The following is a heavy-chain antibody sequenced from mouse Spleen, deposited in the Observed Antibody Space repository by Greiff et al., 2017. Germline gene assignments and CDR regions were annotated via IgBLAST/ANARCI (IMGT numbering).Heavy chain of an antibody. V-gene: IGHV1-69*01. Sequence: QVQLQQPGAELVMPGASVKLSCKASGYTFTSYWMHWVKQRPGQGLEWIGEIDPSDSYTNYNQKFKGKATLTVDKSSSTAYMQLSSLTSEDSAVYYCARCGTTMVEDYWGQGTTLTVSS. J-gene: IGHJ2*01. CDR3: ARCGTTMVEDY. CDR1: GYTFTSYW. D-gene: IGHD1-1*01. CDR2: IDPSDSYT.